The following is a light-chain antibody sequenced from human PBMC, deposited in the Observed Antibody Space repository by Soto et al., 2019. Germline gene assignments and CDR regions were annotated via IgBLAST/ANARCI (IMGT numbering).Light chain of an antibody. CDR1: QSVNSNL. CDR2: DAS. Sequence: EIVLTQSPGTLSLSPGEGATVSCRASQSVNSNLLAWFQQKPGQAPRLLIHDASRRATGIPDRFSGSGSGTAFTLSISRLEPEDFAVYYCHQYVSSPLTCGQGTKLEIK. V-gene: IGKV3-20*01. J-gene: IGKJ2*01. CDR3: HQYVSSPLT.